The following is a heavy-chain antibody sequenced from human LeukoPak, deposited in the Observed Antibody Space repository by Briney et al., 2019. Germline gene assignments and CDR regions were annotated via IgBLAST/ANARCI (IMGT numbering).Heavy chain of an antibody. V-gene: IGHV4-59*01. CDR2: IYYSGST. CDR1: GGSISSYY. Sequence: SETLSLTCTVSGGSISSYYWSWIRQPRGKGLEWIGYIYYSGSTNYNPSLKSRVTISVDTSKNQFSLKRSSVTAADTAVYYCARVSYYDSSGYLFDYWGQGTLVTVSS. J-gene: IGHJ4*02. D-gene: IGHD3-22*01. CDR3: ARVSYYDSSGYLFDY.